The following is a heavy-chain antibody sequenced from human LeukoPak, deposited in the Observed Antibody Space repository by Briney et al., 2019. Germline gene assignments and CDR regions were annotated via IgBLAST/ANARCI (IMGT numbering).Heavy chain of an antibody. V-gene: IGHV4-4*07. CDR3: ARERDIVVVPAARDAFDI. CDR2: IYTSGST. Sequence: SETLSLTCTVSGGSISSYYWSWIRQPAGKGLEWIGRIYTSGSTNYNPSLKSRVTMSVDTSKNQFSLKLSSVTAADTAVYYCARERDIVVVPAARDAFDIWGQGTMVTVSS. J-gene: IGHJ3*02. D-gene: IGHD2-2*01. CDR1: GGSISSYY.